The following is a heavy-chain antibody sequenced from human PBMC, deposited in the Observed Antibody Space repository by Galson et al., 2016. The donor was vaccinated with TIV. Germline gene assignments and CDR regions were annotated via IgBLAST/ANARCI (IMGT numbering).Heavy chain of an antibody. CDR1: GYSFTSNW. D-gene: IGHD5-12*01. CDR3: VRAPGYSGYSYGYFDS. CDR2: MYPADSDT. J-gene: IGHJ4*02. Sequence: QSGAEVKKPGESLKISCKVSGYSFTSNWIGWVRQTPGKGLEWMGIMYPADSDTRYSPSFQGQVTISADESISTAYLQWSSLRASDSAMYYCVRAPGYSGYSYGYFDSWGQGPLVTVSS. V-gene: IGHV5-51*01.